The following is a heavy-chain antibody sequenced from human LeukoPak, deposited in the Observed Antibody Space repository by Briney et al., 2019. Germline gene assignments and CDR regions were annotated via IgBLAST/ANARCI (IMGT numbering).Heavy chain of an antibody. D-gene: IGHD5-18*01. J-gene: IGHJ4*02. V-gene: IGHV3-15*01. CDR1: GFTFSNAW. CDR2: IKSKTDGGTT. CDR3: TTDQRAHTAMVN. Sequence: GGSLRLSCAASGFTFSNAWMSWVRQAPGKGLEWVGRIKSKTDGGTTDYAAPVKGRFTISRDDSKNTLYLQMNSLKTEDTAVYYCTTDQRAHTAMVNWGQGTLVTVSS.